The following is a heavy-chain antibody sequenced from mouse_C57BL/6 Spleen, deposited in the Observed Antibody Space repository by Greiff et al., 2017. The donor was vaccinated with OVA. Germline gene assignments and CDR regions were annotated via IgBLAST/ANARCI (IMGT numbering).Heavy chain of an antibody. J-gene: IGHJ1*03. CDR2: IDPSDSYT. V-gene: IGHV1-69*01. Sequence: QVQLQPPGAELVMPGASVKLSCKASGYTFTSYWMHWVQQRPGQGLEWIGEIDPSDSYTNYNQKFKGKSTLTVDKSSSTAYMQLSSLTSEDSAVYYCARRGTTVVDWYFDVWGTGTTVTVSS. CDR1: GYTFTSYW. CDR3: ARRGTTVVDWYFDV. D-gene: IGHD1-1*01.